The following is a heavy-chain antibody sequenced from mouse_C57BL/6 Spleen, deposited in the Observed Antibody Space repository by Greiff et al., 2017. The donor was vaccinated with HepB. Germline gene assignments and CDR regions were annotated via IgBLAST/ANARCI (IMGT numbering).Heavy chain of an antibody. CDR1: GFTFSDYG. CDR3: ARQGSSGYYFDY. Sequence: EVQGVESGGGLVQPGGSLKLSCAASGFTFSDYGMAWVRQAPRKGPEWVAFISNLAYSIYYADTVTGRFTISRENAKNTLYLEMSSLRSEDTAMYYCARQGSSGYYFDYWGQGTTLTVSS. CDR2: ISNLAYSI. V-gene: IGHV5-15*01. D-gene: IGHD3-2*02. J-gene: IGHJ2*01.